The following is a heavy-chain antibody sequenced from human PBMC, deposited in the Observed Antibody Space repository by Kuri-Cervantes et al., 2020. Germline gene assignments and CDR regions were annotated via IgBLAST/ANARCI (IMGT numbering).Heavy chain of an antibody. CDR3: ARFNWNDY. V-gene: IGHV3-30-3*02. CDR1: GFTFSSYA. Sequence: GESLKISCAASGFTFSSYAMHWVRQAPGKGLEWVAVISYDGSSKNYADSVKGRFTISRDNAKNSLYLQMNSLRAEDTAVYYCARFNWNDYWGQGTLVTVSS. J-gene: IGHJ4*02. CDR2: ISYDGSSK. D-gene: IGHD1-20*01.